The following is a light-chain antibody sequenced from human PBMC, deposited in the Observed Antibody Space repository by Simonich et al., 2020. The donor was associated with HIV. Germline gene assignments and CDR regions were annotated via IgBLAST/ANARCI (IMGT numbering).Light chain of an antibody. CDR3: SSYTTSSTLM. CDR2: DVS. Sequence: QSALTQPASVSGSPGQSITISCTGTTSDVGGYNYFSWYQQNPGKAPKLMIYDVSKRPSGVSNRFSGSKSGNTASLTISGLQAEDEADYYCSSYTTSSTLMFGGGTKLTVL. V-gene: IGLV2-14*01. CDR1: TSDVGGYNY. J-gene: IGLJ3*02.